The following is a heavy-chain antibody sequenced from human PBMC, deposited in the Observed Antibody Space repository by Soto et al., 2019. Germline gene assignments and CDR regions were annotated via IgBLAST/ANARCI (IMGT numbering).Heavy chain of an antibody. CDR2: IYYSGST. D-gene: IGHD3-16*02. Sequence: PSETLSLTCTVSGGSISSGDYYWSWIRQPPGKGLEWIGYIYYSGSTYYNPSLKSRVTISVDTSKNQFSLKLSSVTAADTAVYYCASGGDVWGSYRSRGYFDYWGQGTLVTVSA. V-gene: IGHV4-30-4*01. CDR1: GGSISSGDYY. CDR3: ASGGDVWGSYRSRGYFDY. J-gene: IGHJ4*02.